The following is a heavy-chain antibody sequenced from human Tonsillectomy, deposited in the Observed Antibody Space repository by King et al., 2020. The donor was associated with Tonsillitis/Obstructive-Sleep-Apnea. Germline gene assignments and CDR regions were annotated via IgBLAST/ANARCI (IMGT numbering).Heavy chain of an antibody. Sequence: TLQESGPVLVKPTETRTLTCTVSGFSLTNSRMGVSWIRQPPGKALEWLAHIFLNDEKSYSTSLKSRLTISKDTSKSQVVLTMTNMDTVDTATYYCARVTHDYGDDSCFDAWGQGALLAISS. D-gene: IGHD4-17*01. CDR3: ARVTHDYGDDSCFDA. CDR1: GFSLTNSRMG. J-gene: IGHJ5*02. CDR2: IFLNDEK. V-gene: IGHV2-26*01.